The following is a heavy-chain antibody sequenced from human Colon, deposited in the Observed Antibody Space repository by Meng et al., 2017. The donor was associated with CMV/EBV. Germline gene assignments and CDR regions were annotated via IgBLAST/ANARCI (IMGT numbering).Heavy chain of an antibody. J-gene: IGHJ5*02. Sequence: GGSLKISCAASGFTFSSYWMSWVRQAPGKGLEWVANTKQDGSEKNYVDSVKGRFTISRDNAKNSLYVQMNSLRAEDSAVYYCVRGGGWSSWGQGTLVTVSS. D-gene: IGHD6-19*01. CDR3: VRGGGWSS. CDR2: TKQDGSEK. CDR1: GFTFSSYW. V-gene: IGHV3-7*01.